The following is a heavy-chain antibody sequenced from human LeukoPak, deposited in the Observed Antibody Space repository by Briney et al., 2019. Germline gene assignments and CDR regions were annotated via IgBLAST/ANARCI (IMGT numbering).Heavy chain of an antibody. CDR1: GGSISSYY. D-gene: IGHD5-18*01. J-gene: IGHJ4*02. V-gene: IGHV4-4*07. Sequence: SETLSLTCTVSGGSISSYYWSWIRQPAGKGLEWIGRIYTSGTTYYNPSLKSRVTISADTSKNQFSLKLSTVTAADTAVYYRARPIDSYGPIDYWGQGTLVTVSS. CDR2: IYTSGTT. CDR3: ARPIDSYGPIDY.